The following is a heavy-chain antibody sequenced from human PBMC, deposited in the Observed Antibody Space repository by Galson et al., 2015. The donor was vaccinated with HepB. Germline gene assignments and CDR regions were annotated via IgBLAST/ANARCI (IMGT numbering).Heavy chain of an antibody. D-gene: IGHD3-16*01. CDR3: ARIPECLYRENYGMDV. V-gene: IGHV2-70*11. CDR1: GFSISTSGMC. CDR2: IDWDDDK. Sequence: PALVKPTQTLTLTCTFSGFSISTSGMCVSWIRQPPGKALEWLARIDWDDDKYYSTSLKTRLTISKDTSKNQVVLTMTNMDPVDTATYYCARIPECLYRENYGMDVWGQGTTVTVSS. J-gene: IGHJ6*02.